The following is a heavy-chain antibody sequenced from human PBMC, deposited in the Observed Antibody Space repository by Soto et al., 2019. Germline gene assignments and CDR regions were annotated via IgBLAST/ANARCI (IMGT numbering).Heavy chain of an antibody. CDR1: GFTFSSYD. CDR3: ARTTTTKSRDY. V-gene: IGHV3-23*01. Sequence: EVQLLESGGGLVQPGGSLGLSCAASGFTFSSYDMSWVRQAPGKGLEYVSSISVTGSGTYYADSVNGRFTISRDNSKNTLYLQMNSLRVEDTAVYYCARTTTTKSRDYWGQGNLVTVSS. J-gene: IGHJ4*02. D-gene: IGHD4-17*01. CDR2: ISVTGSGT.